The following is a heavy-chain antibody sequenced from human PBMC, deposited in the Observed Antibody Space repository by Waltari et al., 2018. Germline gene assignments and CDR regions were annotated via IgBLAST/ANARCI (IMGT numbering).Heavy chain of an antibody. V-gene: IGHV3-9*01. Sequence: EVQLVESGGGLVQPGRSLRLSCAASGFTFEDYAMHWVRQAPGKGLEWVSGISWNSGSIGYADSVKGRFTISRDNAKNSLYLQMNSLRAEDTALYYCASRIAAAGREDYWGQGTLVTVSS. J-gene: IGHJ4*02. CDR3: ASRIAAAGREDY. CDR2: ISWNSGSI. CDR1: GFTFEDYA. D-gene: IGHD6-13*01.